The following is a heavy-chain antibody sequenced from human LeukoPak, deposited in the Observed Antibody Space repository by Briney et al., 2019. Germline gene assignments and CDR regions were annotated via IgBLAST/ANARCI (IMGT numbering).Heavy chain of an antibody. CDR3: ARESGRSRVGELLRD. CDR1: GFTFSTQG. J-gene: IGHJ4*02. CDR2: IQNHGNDK. Sequence: GGSLRLSCAASGFTFSTQGMHWVRQAPGKGLEWVTFIQNHGNDKRYADSVKGRFTVSRDNSKNTLYLQINSLRAEVTAMYYCARESGRSRVGELLRDWGQGTLVTVSS. V-gene: IGHV3-30*02. D-gene: IGHD3-10*01.